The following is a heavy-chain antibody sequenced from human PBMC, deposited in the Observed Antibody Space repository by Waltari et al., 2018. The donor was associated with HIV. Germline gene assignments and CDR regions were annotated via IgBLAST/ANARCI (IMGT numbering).Heavy chain of an antibody. CDR1: GFTFTTSW. CDR3: ARGKDCGGGTCDGYHYYGMDV. J-gene: IGHJ6*02. D-gene: IGHD2-15*01. V-gene: IGHV3-74*01. CDR2: INPDGTDT. Sequence: EVQLVESGGGLVQPGGSLRLSCAASGFTFTTSWVHWVRQAPGKGLVGFSRINPDGTDTRYADSVKGRFTISRDNAKNTVYLQVNSLRGEDTSVYYCARGKDCGGGTCDGYHYYGMDVWGQGTTVTVSS.